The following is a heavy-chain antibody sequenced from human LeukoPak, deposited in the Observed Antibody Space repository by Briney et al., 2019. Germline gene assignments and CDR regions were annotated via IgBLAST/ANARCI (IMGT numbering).Heavy chain of an antibody. Sequence: GSLRLSCAASGFTFSSYWMSWVRQAPGKGLEWIGEINHTGSTNYNPSLKSRVTISLDTSKNQFSLKLSSVTAADTAVYYCARGRDTSGWYLSWSDPWGQGTLVTVSS. CDR2: INHTGST. CDR1: GFTFSSYW. CDR3: ARGRDTSGWYLSWSDP. V-gene: IGHV4-34*01. J-gene: IGHJ5*02. D-gene: IGHD6-19*01.